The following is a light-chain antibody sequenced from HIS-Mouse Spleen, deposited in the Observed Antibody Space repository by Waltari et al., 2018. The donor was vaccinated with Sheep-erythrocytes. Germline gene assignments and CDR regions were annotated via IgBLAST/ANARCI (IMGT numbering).Light chain of an antibody. CDR3: CSYAGSSTPWV. Sequence: QSALTQPASVSGSPGQSITISCTGTSSDVGSYNLVSWYQQHPGKAPKLKIYEGSKRPSGVSTGFSGSKSGNTAYLTISGLQAEDEADYYCCSYAGSSTPWVFGGGTKLTVL. J-gene: IGLJ3*02. V-gene: IGLV2-23*01. CDR1: SSDVGSYNL. CDR2: EGS.